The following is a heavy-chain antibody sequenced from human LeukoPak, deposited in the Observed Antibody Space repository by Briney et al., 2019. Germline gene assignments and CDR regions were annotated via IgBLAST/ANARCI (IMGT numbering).Heavy chain of an antibody. D-gene: IGHD3-22*01. J-gene: IGHJ4*02. Sequence: ASVKVSCKPSGYTFTAYYIYWVRQAPGQGLEWMAWIDPNTGDTYYAQKFQGRVTLTRDTSISTAYMELSSLKSDDTAVYFCARVPPHYYDSRGYYGDDYWGQGTLVTVSS. CDR3: ARVPPHYYDSRGYYGDDY. CDR1: GYTFTAYY. CDR2: IDPNTGDT. V-gene: IGHV1-2*02.